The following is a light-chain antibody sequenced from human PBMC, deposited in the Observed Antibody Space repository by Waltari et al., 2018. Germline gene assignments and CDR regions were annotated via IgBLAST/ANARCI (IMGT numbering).Light chain of an antibody. V-gene: IGKV3-15*01. CDR3: HQYNDWWA. CDR2: GSS. CDR1: QSDNSN. Sequence: TALMPSPPTLSVSPGERAPLSCRASQSDNSNLAWYQQKPGPAPRLLIDGSSTRATAVPARFSGSGSGTEFTLTISSLQSEDFAVYFCHQYNDWWAFGQGTKVEIK. J-gene: IGKJ1*01.